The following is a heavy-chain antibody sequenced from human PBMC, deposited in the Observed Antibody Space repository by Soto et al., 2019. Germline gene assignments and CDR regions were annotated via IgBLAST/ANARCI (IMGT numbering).Heavy chain of an antibody. CDR2: IIPIFGTA. J-gene: IGHJ6*02. CDR1: GGTFSSYA. D-gene: IGHD3-22*01. V-gene: IGHV1-69*01. Sequence: QVQLVQSGAEVKKPGSSVKVSCKASGGTFSSYAISWVRQAPGQGLERMGGIIPIFGTANYAQKFQGRVTITADESTSTAYMELSSLRSEDTAVYYCARDKTYYYDSSGYYYYHGMDVWGQGTTVTVSS. CDR3: ARDKTYYYDSSGYYYYHGMDV.